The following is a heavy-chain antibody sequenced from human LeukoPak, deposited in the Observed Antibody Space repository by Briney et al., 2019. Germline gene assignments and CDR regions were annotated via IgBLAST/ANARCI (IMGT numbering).Heavy chain of an antibody. V-gene: IGHV4-59*01. Sequence: PSETLSLTCTVSGGSISSYYWSWLRQPPGKGLEWIGYIYYSGSTNYNPSLKSRVTISVDTSKNQLSLKLSSVTAADTAVYYCARGPYDFWSGYFLDYWGQGTLVTVSS. CDR3: ARGPYDFWSGYFLDY. J-gene: IGHJ4*02. D-gene: IGHD3-3*01. CDR2: IYYSGST. CDR1: GGSISSYY.